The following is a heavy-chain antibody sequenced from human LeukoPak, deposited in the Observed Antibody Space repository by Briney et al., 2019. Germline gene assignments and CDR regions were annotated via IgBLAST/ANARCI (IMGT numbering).Heavy chain of an antibody. CDR2: IIPILGIA. Sequence: SVKVPCKASGGTFSSYAISWVRQAPGQGLEWMGRIIPILGIANYAQKFQGRVTITADKSTSTAYMELSSLRSEDTAVYYCARALVVVTAMGFDYWGQGTLVTVSS. V-gene: IGHV1-69*04. CDR1: GGTFSSYA. CDR3: ARALVVVTAMGFDY. J-gene: IGHJ4*02. D-gene: IGHD2-21*02.